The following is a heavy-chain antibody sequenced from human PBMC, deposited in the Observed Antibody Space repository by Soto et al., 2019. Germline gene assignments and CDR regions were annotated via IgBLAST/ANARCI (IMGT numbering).Heavy chain of an antibody. CDR1: GGSISSSTYY. Sequence: SETLSLTCTVSGGSISSSTYYWGWIRQPPGKGLEWIGSIYYSGSSYYNPSLESRVTISVDSSMNQFSLKLTSVTATDTAVYYCARQGTRSWYLNTYYFDYWGQGTLVTVSS. D-gene: IGHD6-13*01. V-gene: IGHV4-39*01. CDR2: IYYSGSS. CDR3: ARQGTRSWYLNTYYFDY. J-gene: IGHJ4*02.